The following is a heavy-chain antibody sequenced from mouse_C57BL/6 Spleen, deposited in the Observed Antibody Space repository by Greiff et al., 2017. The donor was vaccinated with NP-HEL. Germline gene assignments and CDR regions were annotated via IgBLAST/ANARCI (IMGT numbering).Heavy chain of an antibody. Sequence: EVQLVESGGGLVKPGGSVKLSCAASGFTFSDYGMHWVRQAPEKGLEWVAYISSGSSTIYYADTVKGRVTISRDTAKNTLFLQMTCLRSEDSAMYYCARAGKVFDYWGQGTTLTVSS. J-gene: IGHJ2*01. CDR2: ISSGSSTI. V-gene: IGHV5-17*01. CDR3: ARAGKVFDY. D-gene: IGHD4-1*01. CDR1: GFTFSDYG.